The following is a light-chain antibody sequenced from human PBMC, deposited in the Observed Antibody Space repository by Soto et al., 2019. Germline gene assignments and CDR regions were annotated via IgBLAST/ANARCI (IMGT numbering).Light chain of an antibody. Sequence: IQLTQSPSSLSASVGDRVTITCRASQDIAIYLAWYQQKPGEAPKLLIYAASTLYGGVPARFSGSGPGTDFTLTISSLEPEDFAVYYCQQRSNWPLTFGGGTKVDI. V-gene: IGKV1-9*01. CDR2: AAS. CDR3: QQRSNWPLT. J-gene: IGKJ4*01. CDR1: QDIAIY.